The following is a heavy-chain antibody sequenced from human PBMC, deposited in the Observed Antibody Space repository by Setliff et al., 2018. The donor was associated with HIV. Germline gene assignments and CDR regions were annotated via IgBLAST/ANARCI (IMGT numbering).Heavy chain of an antibody. J-gene: IGHJ6*02. D-gene: IGHD6-19*01. CDR1: GGSISSYY. CDR3: ARDRWSVAGAYYYYGMDV. Sequence: SETLSLTCTVSGGSISSYYWSWIRQHPGKGLELIGYIYYSGSTNYNPSLKSRVTISVDTSKNQFSLKLSSVTAADTAVYYCARDRWSVAGAYYYYGMDVWGQGTTVTVSS. CDR2: IYYSGST. V-gene: IGHV4-59*01.